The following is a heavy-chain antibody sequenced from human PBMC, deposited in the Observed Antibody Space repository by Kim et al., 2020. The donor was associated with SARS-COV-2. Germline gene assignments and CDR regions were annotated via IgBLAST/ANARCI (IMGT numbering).Heavy chain of an antibody. J-gene: IGHJ5*01. CDR3: ARDGVYCSTTNCFLSGFDS. CDR1: GFALSDYY. Sequence: GGSLRLSCVASGFALSDYYMDWIRQTPGKGLEWLSFISSSGDSTSYADSVKGRFTISRDNAKNSLYLQMNGLTVEDTGVYYCARDGVYCSTTNCFLSGFDSWGQGTLVTVSS. D-gene: IGHD2-2*01. CDR2: ISSSGDST. V-gene: IGHV3-11*01.